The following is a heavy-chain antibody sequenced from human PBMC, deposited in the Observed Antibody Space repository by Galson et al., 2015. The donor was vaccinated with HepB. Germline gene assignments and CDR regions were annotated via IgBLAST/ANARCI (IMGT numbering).Heavy chain of an antibody. CDR3: ATKRGGYDYYFDY. V-gene: IGHV3-66*01. J-gene: IGHJ4*02. CDR1: GFTVSSNY. Sequence: SLRLSCAASGFTVSSNYMSWVRQAPGKGLEWVSVIYSGGSTYYADSVKGRFTISRDNSKNTLYLQMNSLRAEDTAVYYCATKRGGYDYYFDYWGQGTLVTVSS. D-gene: IGHD5-12*01. CDR2: IYSGGST.